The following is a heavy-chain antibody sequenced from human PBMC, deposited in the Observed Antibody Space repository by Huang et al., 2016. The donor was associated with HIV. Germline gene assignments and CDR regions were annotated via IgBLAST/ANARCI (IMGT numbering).Heavy chain of an antibody. CDR1: GGTFSSNA. Sequence: QVQLVQSGAEGKKPGSSVKVSCKASGGTFSSNAISWVRQAPGQGLEWMGGIIPMFGTTDYAQKFQGRLTITADESTSTASMELSSLRSEDTAVYYCARQPYCGGDCPHYYYFYMDVWGKGTTVTVSS. J-gene: IGHJ6*03. V-gene: IGHV1-69*13. CDR2: IIPMFGTT. CDR3: ARQPYCGGDCPHYYYFYMDV. D-gene: IGHD2-21*02.